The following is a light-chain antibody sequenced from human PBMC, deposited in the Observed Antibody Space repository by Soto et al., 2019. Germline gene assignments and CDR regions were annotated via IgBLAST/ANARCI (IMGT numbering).Light chain of an antibody. CDR3: SSHTGSTVV. J-gene: IGLJ2*01. V-gene: IGLV2-14*01. CDR2: DVS. Sequence: QSALTQPASVSGSPGQSITISCTGTSSDVGTYNYVSWYQQHPGKAPKLMIYDVSNRPPGVSNRFSGSKSGNTASLTISGLQAEDEADYYCSSHTGSTVVFGGGTKLTVL. CDR1: SSDVGTYNY.